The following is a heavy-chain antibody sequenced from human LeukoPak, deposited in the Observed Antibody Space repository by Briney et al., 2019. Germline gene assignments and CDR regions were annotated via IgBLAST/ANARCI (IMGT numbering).Heavy chain of an antibody. Sequence: ASVKVSCKASGYTFTGYYMHWVRQAPGQGLEWMGWINPNSGGTNYAQKFQGRVTMTRDTSISTAYMELSRLRSDDTAVYYCARGDLAGYGDNGGNQAFDIWGQGTMVNVSS. CDR1: GYTFTGYY. J-gene: IGHJ3*02. CDR3: ARGDLAGYGDNGGNQAFDI. V-gene: IGHV1-2*02. D-gene: IGHD4-23*01. CDR2: INPNSGGT.